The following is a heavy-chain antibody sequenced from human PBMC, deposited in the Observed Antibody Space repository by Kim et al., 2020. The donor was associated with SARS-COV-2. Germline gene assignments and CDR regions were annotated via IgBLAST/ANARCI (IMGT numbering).Heavy chain of an antibody. CDR1: GFTYSDYY. J-gene: IGHJ6*02. CDR3: ARVVYDYVWGSYRAYYYYYGMDV. D-gene: IGHD3-16*02. V-gene: IGHV3-11*05. Sequence: GLSLRLSCAAAGFTYSDYYMSWIRQAPGKGLEWVSYISSSSSYTNYADSVKGRFTISRDNAKNSLYLQMNSLRAEDTAVYYCARVVYDYVWGSYRAYYYYYGMDVWGQGTTVTVSS. CDR2: ISSSSSYT.